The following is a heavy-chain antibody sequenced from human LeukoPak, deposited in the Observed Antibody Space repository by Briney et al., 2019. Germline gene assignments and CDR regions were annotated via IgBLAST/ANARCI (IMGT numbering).Heavy chain of an antibody. CDR2: IYYSGST. J-gene: IGHJ4*02. CDR1: GGSVSSGSYY. V-gene: IGHV4-61*01. Sequence: SETLSLTCTVSGGSVSSGSYYWRWIRQPPGKGLEWIGYIYYSGSTNYNPSLKSRVTISVDTSKNQFSLKLSSVTAADTAVYYCARFIAVAGTENFDYWGQGTLVTVSS. D-gene: IGHD6-19*01. CDR3: ARFIAVAGTENFDY.